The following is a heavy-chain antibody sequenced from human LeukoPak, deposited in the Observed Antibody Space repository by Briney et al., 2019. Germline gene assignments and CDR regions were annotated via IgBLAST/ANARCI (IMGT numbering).Heavy chain of an antibody. D-gene: IGHD2-15*01. CDR3: ARGVKVAARALGY. CDR1: GGSFGGYY. J-gene: IGHJ4*02. CDR2: INHSGSS. V-gene: IGHV4-34*01. Sequence: PSETLSLTCAVYGGSFGGYYWSWIRQPPGKGLEWIGEINHSGSSSYNPSLKSRVTISVDTSKNQFSLKLSSVTAADTAVYYCARGVKVAARALGYWGQGTLVTVSS.